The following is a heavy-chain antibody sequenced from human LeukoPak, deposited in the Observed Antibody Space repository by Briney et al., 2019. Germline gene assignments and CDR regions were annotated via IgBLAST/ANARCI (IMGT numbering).Heavy chain of an antibody. CDR1: GVTVGTNS. CDR2: IHSGGST. CDR3: ASAREYCGSAECYEYFQH. J-gene: IGHJ1*01. V-gene: IGHV3-53*01. Sequence: GGSLRLSCAASGVTVGTNSMSWARQSPGKGLEWVSVIHSGGSTYNADSVNGRFTVSRDNSRSTLFLQMNNLRAEDTALYFCASAREYCGSAECYEYFQHWGQGTLVIVSS. D-gene: IGHD2-21*01.